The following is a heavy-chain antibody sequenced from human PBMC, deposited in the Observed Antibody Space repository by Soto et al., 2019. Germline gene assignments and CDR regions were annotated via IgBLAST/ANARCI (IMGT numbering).Heavy chain of an antibody. CDR2: ISGSGGST. CDR1: GFTFSSYA. V-gene: IGHV3-23*01. Sequence: EVQLLESGGGLVQPGGSLRLSCAASGFTFSSYAMSWVRQAPGKGLEWVSAISGSGGSTYYADSVKGRFTISRDNSKNTLYLQMNSLRAEDTAVYYCAKVIWYYYGSGSYYYGMDVWGQGTKVTVSS. J-gene: IGHJ6*02. D-gene: IGHD3-10*01. CDR3: AKVIWYYYGSGSYYYGMDV.